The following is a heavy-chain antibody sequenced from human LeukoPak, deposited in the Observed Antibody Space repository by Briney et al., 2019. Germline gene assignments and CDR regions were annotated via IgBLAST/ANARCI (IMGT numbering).Heavy chain of an antibody. Sequence: SETLSLTCTVSGGSISSYYWSWIRQPAGKGLEWIGRIYTSGSTNYNPSLKSRVTMSVDTSKNQFSLKLSSVTAADTAVYYCATTSIVVVPAAPIRDAFDIWGQGTMVTVSS. CDR2: IYTSGST. CDR1: GGSISSYY. V-gene: IGHV4-4*07. J-gene: IGHJ3*02. CDR3: ATTSIVVVPAAPIRDAFDI. D-gene: IGHD2-2*01.